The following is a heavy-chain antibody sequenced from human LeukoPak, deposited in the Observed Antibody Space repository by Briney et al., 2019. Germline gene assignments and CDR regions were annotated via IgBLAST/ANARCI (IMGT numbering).Heavy chain of an antibody. V-gene: IGHV3-30*18. J-gene: IGHJ4*02. CDR2: TSYDGSTK. CDR1: GFAFSNYG. Sequence: PGRSLTLSCVVSGFAFSNYGMHWVCQAPGKGLEWVALTSYDGSTKYYADSVKGRFTISKDNSRNTVYLHMNSLKVEDTATYYCAKPSDEHFDYWGQGTLVTVSS. CDR3: AKPSDEHFDY.